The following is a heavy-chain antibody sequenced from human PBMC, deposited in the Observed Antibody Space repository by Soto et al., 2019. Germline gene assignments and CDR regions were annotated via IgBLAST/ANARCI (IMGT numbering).Heavy chain of an antibody. V-gene: IGHV1-18*04. CDR1: GYTFTSYG. CDR3: ARIADCGGDCYSSLES. D-gene: IGHD2-21*02. J-gene: IGHJ4*02. Sequence: ASVQVSCKASGYTFTSYGISWVRQAAGQGLEWMGWISAYNGNTNYAQKLQGRVTMTTDTSTSTAYMELRSLRSDDTAVYYCARIADCGGDCYSSLESLGQGTLVIVSS. CDR2: ISAYNGNT.